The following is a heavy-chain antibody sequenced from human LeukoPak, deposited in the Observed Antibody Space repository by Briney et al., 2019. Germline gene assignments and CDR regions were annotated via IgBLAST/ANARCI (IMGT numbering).Heavy chain of an antibody. J-gene: IGHJ4*02. CDR3: TTGPDDYDLYYFDY. CDR2: IKSKTDGGTT. V-gene: IGHV3-15*01. D-gene: IGHD4-17*01. CDR1: GFTFSNAW. Sequence: GGSLRLSCAASGFTFSNAWMSWVRQAPGKGLEWVGRIKSKTDGGTTGYAAPVKGRFTISRDDSKNTLYLQMNSLKTEDTAVYYCTTGPDDYDLYYFDYWGQGTLVTVSS.